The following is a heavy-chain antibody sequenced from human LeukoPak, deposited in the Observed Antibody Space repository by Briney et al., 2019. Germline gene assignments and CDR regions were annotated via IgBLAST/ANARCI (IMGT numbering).Heavy chain of an antibody. J-gene: IGHJ5*02. V-gene: IGHV1-69*05. CDR2: IIPIFGTA. Sequence: SVKVSCKASGGTFSSYAISWVRQAPGQGLEWMGGIIPIFGTANYAQKFQGRVTITTDESTSTAYMELSSLRSEGTAVYYCARSPCGGDCYSSWFDPWGQGTLVTVSS. CDR1: GGTFSSYA. CDR3: ARSPCGGDCYSSWFDP. D-gene: IGHD2-21*02.